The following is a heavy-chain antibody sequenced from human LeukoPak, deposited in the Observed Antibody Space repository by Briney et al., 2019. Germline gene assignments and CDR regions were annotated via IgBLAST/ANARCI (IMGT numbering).Heavy chain of an antibody. Sequence: SETLSPTCTVSGASISSSSYYWGWIRQPPGKGLEWIGSIYYSGSTYYNPSLKSRVTISVDTSRNQFSLKLSSVTAADTAVYYCARDVSGGSWDFDYWGQGTLVTVSS. D-gene: IGHD2-15*01. CDR1: GASISSSSYY. CDR3: ARDVSGGSWDFDY. J-gene: IGHJ4*02. CDR2: IYYSGST. V-gene: IGHV4-39*07.